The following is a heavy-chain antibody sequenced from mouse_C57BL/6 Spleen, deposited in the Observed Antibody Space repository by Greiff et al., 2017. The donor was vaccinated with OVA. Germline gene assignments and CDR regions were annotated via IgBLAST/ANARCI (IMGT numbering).Heavy chain of an antibody. J-gene: IGHJ2*01. V-gene: IGHV1-64*01. D-gene: IGHD2-1*01. CDR1: GYTFTSYW. CDR2: IHPNSGST. Sequence: QVQLQQPGAELVKPGASVKLSCKASGYTFTSYWMHWVKQRPGQGLEWIGMIHPNSGSTNYNEKFKSKATLTVDKSSSTAYMQLSSLTSEDSAVYCCAKSPYGNYYFDYWGQGTTLTVSS. CDR3: AKSPYGNYYFDY.